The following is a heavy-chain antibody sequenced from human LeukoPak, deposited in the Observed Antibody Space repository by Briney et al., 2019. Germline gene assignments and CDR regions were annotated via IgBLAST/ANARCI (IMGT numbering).Heavy chain of an antibody. CDR2: ISGGGDIT. V-gene: IGHV3-23*01. D-gene: IGHD2-21*02. Sequence: GGSLRLSCAASGFNFANHAVSWVRQTAGKGLEWVSAISGGGDITYYADSVKGRFTISRDNSKDTLFLQMHSLRPGDTAVYYCVREDTPATANYWGQGTLVTISS. CDR1: GFNFANHA. J-gene: IGHJ4*02. CDR3: VREDTPATANY.